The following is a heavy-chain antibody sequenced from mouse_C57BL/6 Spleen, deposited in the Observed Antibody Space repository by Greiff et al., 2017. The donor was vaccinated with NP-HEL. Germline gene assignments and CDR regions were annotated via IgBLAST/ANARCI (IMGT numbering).Heavy chain of an antibody. CDR2: ISDGGSYT. CDR1: GFTFSSYA. J-gene: IGHJ3*01. Sequence: EVQRVESGGGLVKPGGSLKLSCAASGFTFSSYAMSWVRQTPEKRLEWVATISDGGSYTYYPDNVKGRFTIARDNAKNNLYLQMSHLKSEDTAMYYCARDADYDVLFAYWGQGTLVTVSA. D-gene: IGHD2-4*01. V-gene: IGHV5-4*01. CDR3: ARDADYDVLFAY.